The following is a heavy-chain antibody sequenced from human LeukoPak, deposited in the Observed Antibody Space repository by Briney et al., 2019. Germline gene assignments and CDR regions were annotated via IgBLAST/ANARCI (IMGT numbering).Heavy chain of an antibody. Sequence: GGSLRLSCAASGFTFTNYEMDWVRRAPGKGLEWISHISTGGSIVPYADSVRGRFTVSRDNAQKSLYLQMSSLRAEDTAVYYCVKDPQKSASYWGQGTLVTVSS. V-gene: IGHV3-48*03. CDR1: GFTFTNYE. CDR3: VKDPQKSASY. CDR2: ISTGGSIV. J-gene: IGHJ4*02.